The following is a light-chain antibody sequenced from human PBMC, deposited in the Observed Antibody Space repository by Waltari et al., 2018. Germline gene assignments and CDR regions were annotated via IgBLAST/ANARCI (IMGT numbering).Light chain of an antibody. Sequence: QPALTQPASVSGSPGRSISISCRGTNIDVGGYNLVSWYQQHPGKAPKLLIFAVSNRPSGVSPRFSGSKSANMASLTSSGLRADDEALYFCSSYTSMNTVVFGGGTSLTVL. CDR1: NIDVGGYNL. J-gene: IGLJ2*01. V-gene: IGLV2-14*03. CDR3: SSYTSMNTVV. CDR2: AVS.